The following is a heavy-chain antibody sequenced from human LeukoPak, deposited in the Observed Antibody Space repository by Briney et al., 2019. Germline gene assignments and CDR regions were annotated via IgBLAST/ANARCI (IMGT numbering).Heavy chain of an antibody. J-gene: IGHJ4*02. CDR3: AGGGIVVVPAAIDGRDY. CDR1: GYSISSGYY. V-gene: IGHV4-38-2*01. D-gene: IGHD2-2*02. Sequence: PSETLSLTCAVSGYSISSGYYWGWIRQPPGKGLEWIGSIYHSGSTYYNPSLKSRVTISVDTSKNQFSLKLSSVTAADTAVYYCAGGGIVVVPAAIDGRDYWGQGNPGHR. CDR2: IYHSGST.